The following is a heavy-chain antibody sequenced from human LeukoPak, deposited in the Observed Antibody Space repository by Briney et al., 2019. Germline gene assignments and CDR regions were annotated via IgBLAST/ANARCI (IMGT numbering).Heavy chain of an antibody. D-gene: IGHD2-21*01. Sequence: GGSLRLSCAASGFTFSSYAMSWVRQAPGKGLEWVSSIGGSGGSTYCADSVKGRFTISRDNSKNTLYLQMHSLRAEDTAVYYCAKDSFDWSIGYFDLWGRGTLVTVSS. CDR2: IGGSGGST. J-gene: IGHJ2*01. CDR1: GFTFSSYA. V-gene: IGHV3-23*01. CDR3: AKDSFDWSIGYFDL.